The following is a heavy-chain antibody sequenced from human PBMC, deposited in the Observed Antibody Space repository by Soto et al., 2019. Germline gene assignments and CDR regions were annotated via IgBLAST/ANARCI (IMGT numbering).Heavy chain of an antibody. CDR3: ARATPVVPTNYYYYYMDV. CDR1: GYTVTSYG. Sequence: GASVKVSCKASGYTVTSYGISWVRQAPGQGLEWMGWISDYNGNTNYAQKLQGRVTMTTETSTSTAYMELRSLRSDDTAVYYCARATPVVPTNYYYYYMDVWGKGTTVTVSS. V-gene: IGHV1-18*01. CDR2: ISDYNGNT. J-gene: IGHJ6*03.